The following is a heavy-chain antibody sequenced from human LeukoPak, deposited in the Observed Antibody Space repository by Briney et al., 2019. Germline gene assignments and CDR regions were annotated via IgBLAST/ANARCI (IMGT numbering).Heavy chain of an antibody. J-gene: IGHJ4*02. CDR1: GFTFSSYG. V-gene: IGHV3-30*02. D-gene: IGHD2-2*02. CDR3: AKDYCSSTSCYNNYFDY. Sequence: SGGSLRLSCAASGFTFSSYGMHWVRQAPGKGLEWVAFIRYDGSNKYYADSVKGRFTISRDNSKNTLYLQMNSLRAEDTAVYYWAKDYCSSTSCYNNYFDYWGQGTLVTVSS. CDR2: IRYDGSNK.